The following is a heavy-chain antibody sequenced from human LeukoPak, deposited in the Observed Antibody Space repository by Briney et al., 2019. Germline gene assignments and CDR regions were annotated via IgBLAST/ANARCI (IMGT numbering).Heavy chain of an antibody. J-gene: IGHJ4*02. CDR3: APLLFDCCSSWYYFDY. CDR2: INHSGST. V-gene: IGHV4-34*01. CDR1: GGSFSGYY. D-gene: IGHD6-13*01. Sequence: SETLSLTCAVYGGSFSGYYWSWIRQPPGKWLEWIGEINHSGSTNYNPSLKSRVTISVDTSKNQFSLKLSSVTAADTAVYYCAPLLFDCCSSWYYFDYWGQGTLVTVSS.